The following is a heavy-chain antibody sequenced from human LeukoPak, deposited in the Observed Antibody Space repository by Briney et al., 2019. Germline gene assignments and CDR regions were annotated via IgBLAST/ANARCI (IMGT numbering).Heavy chain of an antibody. Sequence: GGSLRLSCAASGFTFSDYAMSWVRQAPGRGLEWVSLTGSSGSTTYYADSVKGRFTISRDNSKNTLYLQMNGLRAEDTAVYYCAKARYAAGGQYFFDFWGQGTLVTVSS. CDR3: AKARYAAGGQYFFDF. V-gene: IGHV3-23*01. CDR2: TGSSGSTT. D-gene: IGHD6-13*01. CDR1: GFTFSDYA. J-gene: IGHJ4*02.